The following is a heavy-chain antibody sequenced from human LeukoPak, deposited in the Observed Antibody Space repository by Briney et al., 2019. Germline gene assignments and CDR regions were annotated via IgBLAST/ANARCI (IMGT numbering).Heavy chain of an antibody. D-gene: IGHD2-2*01. J-gene: IGHJ5*02. CDR1: GYTFTGYY. CDR2: INPNSGGT. Sequence: ASVKVSCKASGYTFTGYYMHWVRQAPGQGLEWMGWINPNSGGTNYAQKFQGRVTMTTDTPTSTAYMELRSLRSDDTAVYYCARDPRDIGVVPAATEVGRAWFDPWGQGTLVTVSS. V-gene: IGHV1-2*02. CDR3: ARDPRDIGVVPAATEVGRAWFDP.